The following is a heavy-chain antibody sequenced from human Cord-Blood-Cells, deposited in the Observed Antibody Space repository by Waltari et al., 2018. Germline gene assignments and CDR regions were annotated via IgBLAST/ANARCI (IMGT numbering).Heavy chain of an antibody. V-gene: IGHV3-64*01. CDR2: ISSNGGST. Sequence: EVQLVESGGGLVQPGGALRLACAASVFTSSSSAMPWSRQAPGKGLEDVSAISSNGGSTYYANSVKGRFTISRDNSKNTLYLQMGSLRAEDMAVYYCARDRFPLVGATNYFDYWGQGTLVTVSS. D-gene: IGHD1-26*01. J-gene: IGHJ4*02. CDR3: ARDRFPLVGATNYFDY. CDR1: VFTSSSSA.